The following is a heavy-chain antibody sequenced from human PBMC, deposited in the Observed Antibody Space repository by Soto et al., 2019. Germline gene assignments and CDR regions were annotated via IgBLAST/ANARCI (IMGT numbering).Heavy chain of an antibody. CDR2: ISAYNGNT. Sequence: GASVKVCCKASGYTFTSYGISWVRQAPGQGLEWMGWISAYNGNTNYAQKLQGRVTMTTDTSTSTAYMELRSLRSDDTAVYYCARSNIVVVPAAHDYFDYWGQGTLVTVSS. D-gene: IGHD2-2*01. CDR1: GYTFTSYG. CDR3: ARSNIVVVPAAHDYFDY. V-gene: IGHV1-18*01. J-gene: IGHJ4*02.